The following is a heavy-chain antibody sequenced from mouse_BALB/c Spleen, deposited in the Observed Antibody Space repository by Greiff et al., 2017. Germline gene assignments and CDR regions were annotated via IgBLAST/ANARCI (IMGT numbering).Heavy chain of an antibody. D-gene: IGHD1-1*01. CDR2: INPSSGYT. V-gene: IGHV1-4*01. Sequence: VQLQESGAELARPGASVKMSCKASGYTFTSYTMHWVKQRPGQGLEWIGYINPSSGYTNYNQKFKDKATLTADKSSSTAYMQLSSLTSEDSAVYYCARDGLLLLRCFDYWGQGTTLTVSS. J-gene: IGHJ2*01. CDR1: GYTFTSYT. CDR3: ARDGLLLLRCFDY.